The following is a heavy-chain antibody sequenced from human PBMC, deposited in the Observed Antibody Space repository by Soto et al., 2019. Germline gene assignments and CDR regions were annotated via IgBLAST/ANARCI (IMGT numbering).Heavy chain of an antibody. CDR1: GFTFSRYG. V-gene: IGHV3-30*18. J-gene: IGHJ4*02. Sequence: QVQLVESGGGVVQPGRSLRLSCAASGFTFSRYGMHWVRQAPGKGLEWVARISHDGNNRFYADSVKGRFTISRDNSKDTLYLQVNSLRPEDTAVFYCAKEEDRGSSFDHWGQGALVTVSS. CDR3: AKEEDRGSSFDH. CDR2: ISHDGNNR. D-gene: IGHD1-26*01.